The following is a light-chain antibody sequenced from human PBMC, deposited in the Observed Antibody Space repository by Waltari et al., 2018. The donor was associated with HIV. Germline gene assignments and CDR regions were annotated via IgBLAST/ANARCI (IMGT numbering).Light chain of an antibody. CDR3: AAWDDSLNGYV. CDR1: SSNIGSNT. V-gene: IGLV1-44*01. J-gene: IGLJ1*01. CDR2: SNN. Sequence: QSVLTQPPSASGTPGQRVIISCSGSSSNIGSNTVHWYQQLPGTAPKLLIYSNNQRPSGVPDRFSGSKSGTSASLAISGLQSEDEADYYCAAWDDSLNGYVFGTGTKVTVL.